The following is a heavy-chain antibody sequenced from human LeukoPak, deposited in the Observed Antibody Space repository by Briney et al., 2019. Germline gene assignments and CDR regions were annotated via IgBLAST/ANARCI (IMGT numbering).Heavy chain of an antibody. Sequence: ASXXXSCKASGGTFSSYAISWVRQAPGQGLEWMGRIIPIFGTANYAQKFQGRVTITTEESTSTAYMELSSLRSEDTAVYYCATGSGYSPQVDYWGQGTLVTVSS. CDR3: ATGSGYSPQVDY. J-gene: IGHJ4*02. D-gene: IGHD3-22*01. CDR1: GGTFSSYA. CDR2: IIPIFGTA. V-gene: IGHV1-69*05.